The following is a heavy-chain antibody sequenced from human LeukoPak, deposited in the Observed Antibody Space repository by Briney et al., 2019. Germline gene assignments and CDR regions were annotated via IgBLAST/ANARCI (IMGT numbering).Heavy chain of an antibody. CDR1: GFTFTSYD. CDR3: AGDRKSGNFLGEFDH. J-gene: IGHJ5*02. CDR2: IWYDGSNT. V-gene: IGHV3-33*01. D-gene: IGHD1-26*01. Sequence: GRSLRLSCAASGFTFTSYDMHWVRQAPGKGLEWVALIWYDGSNTYYTDSVRGRFTISRDNSKSTLYLQMNSLRAEDTAIYYCAGDRKSGNFLGEFDHWGLGTLVTASS.